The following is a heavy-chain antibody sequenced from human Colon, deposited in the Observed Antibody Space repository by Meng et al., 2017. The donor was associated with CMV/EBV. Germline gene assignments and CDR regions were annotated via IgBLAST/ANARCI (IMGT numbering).Heavy chain of an antibody. J-gene: IGHJ4*02. Sequence: QVQLGQSGAEVKKPGASVKVSCKASGYTFTDNYMHWVRQAPGQGLEWMGWINPNSGGTNYAQRFQGRVALTTDTSTSTVYMELGSLTSDDTATYYCARELARGGYWGQGTLVTVSS. CDR2: INPNSGGT. V-gene: IGHV1-2*02. CDR1: GYTFTDNY. CDR3: ARELARGGY.